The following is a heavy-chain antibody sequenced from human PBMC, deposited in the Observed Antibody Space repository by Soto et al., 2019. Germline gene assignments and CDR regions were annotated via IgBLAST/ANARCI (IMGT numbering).Heavy chain of an antibody. J-gene: IGHJ6*02. V-gene: IGHV3-11*05. D-gene: IGHD6-19*01. CDR2: ISSSSSYT. Sequence: QVQLVESGGGLVKPGGSLRLSCAASGFPFSDYYMIWIRQAPGQGLKWVSYISSSSSYTNYEDSVKGRFTISSDNAKNSLSLQMNSLRADDAAVYYCARVRAVAADGMDVWGQGTTVTVSS. CDR1: GFPFSDYY. CDR3: ARVRAVAADGMDV.